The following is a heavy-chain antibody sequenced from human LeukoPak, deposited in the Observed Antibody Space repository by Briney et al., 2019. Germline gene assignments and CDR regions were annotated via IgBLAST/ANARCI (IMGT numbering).Heavy chain of an antibody. CDR2: IYYSGST. J-gene: IGHJ6*02. V-gene: IGHV4-59*01. CDR1: DGSISSYY. CDR3: ARAPGWFYYYGMDV. Sequence: SETLSLTCTVSDGSISSYYWSWIRQPPGKGLEWIGYIYYSGSTNYNPSLNSRVTISVDTSKNQFSLKLSSVTAADTAVYYCARAPGWFYYYGMDVWGQGTTVIVSS. D-gene: IGHD2-15*01.